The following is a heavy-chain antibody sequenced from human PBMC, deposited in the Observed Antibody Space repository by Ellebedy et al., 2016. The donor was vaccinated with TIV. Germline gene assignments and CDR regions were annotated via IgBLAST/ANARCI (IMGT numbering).Heavy chain of an antibody. Sequence: SETLSLXXTVSGGSISSYYWSWIRQPAGKGLEWIGRIYTSGSTNYNPSLKSRVTMSVDTSKNQFSLKLSSVTAADTAVYYCARARGKLLWFGELSTYFDYWGQGTLVTVSS. V-gene: IGHV4-4*07. CDR3: ARARGKLLWFGELSTYFDY. D-gene: IGHD3-10*01. CDR2: IYTSGST. CDR1: GGSISSYY. J-gene: IGHJ4*02.